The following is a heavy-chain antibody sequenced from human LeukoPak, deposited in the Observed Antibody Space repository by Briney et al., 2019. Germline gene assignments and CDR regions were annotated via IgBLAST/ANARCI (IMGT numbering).Heavy chain of an antibody. J-gene: IGHJ4*02. CDR2: IYYSRSN. CDR3: ARVRYYDILTGYYGDGYFDY. CDR1: GGSISSGGYY. D-gene: IGHD3-9*01. V-gene: IGHV4-61*08. Sequence: PSETLSLACTVSGGSISSGGYYWSWIRQHPGKGLEWIGYIYYSRSNNYNPSLKSRVTISVDTSKNQFSLKLSSVTAADTAVYYCARVRYYDILTGYYGDGYFDYWGQGTLVTVSS.